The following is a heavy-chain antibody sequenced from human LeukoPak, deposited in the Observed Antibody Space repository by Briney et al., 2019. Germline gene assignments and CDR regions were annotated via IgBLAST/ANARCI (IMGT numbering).Heavy chain of an antibody. D-gene: IGHD2-15*01. CDR1: GGSISSHY. V-gene: IGHV4-59*11. Sequence: SETLSLTCTVSGGSISSHYWSWIRQPPGKGLEWIGYIYYSGSTNYNPSLKSRVTISVDTYKNQFSLKLSSVTAADTAVYYCARDLWVVSGFDYWGQGTLVNVSS. J-gene: IGHJ4*02. CDR2: IYYSGST. CDR3: ARDLWVVSGFDY.